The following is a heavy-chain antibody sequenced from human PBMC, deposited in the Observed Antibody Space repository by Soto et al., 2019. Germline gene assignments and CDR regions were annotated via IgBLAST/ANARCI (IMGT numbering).Heavy chain of an antibody. Sequence: ASVKVSCKASGGTFSSYAISWVRQAPGQGLEWMGGIIPIFGTANYAQKFQGRVTITADKSTSTAYMELSSLRSEDTAVYYCARSSPPGSSSHTQFDYWGQGTLVTVS. CDR1: GGTFSSYA. V-gene: IGHV1-69*06. D-gene: IGHD6-13*01. J-gene: IGHJ4*02. CDR2: IIPIFGTA. CDR3: ARSSPPGSSSHTQFDY.